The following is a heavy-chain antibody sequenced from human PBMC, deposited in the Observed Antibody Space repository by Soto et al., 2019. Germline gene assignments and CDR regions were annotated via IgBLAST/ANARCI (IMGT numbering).Heavy chain of an antibody. CDR2: VRPGDSEI. D-gene: IGHD2-8*01. Sequence: GESLKISCKGPADDFVSYRIVWVKQTSEKGLAWIGSVRPGDSEIRYGPSSHGQVSISADKSISIVYLRWTNLKASDTGIYYCARHVGEVGYCINGVCRMDLWGQGTTVTVSS. V-gene: IGHV5-51*07. J-gene: IGHJ6*02. CDR1: ADDFVSYR. CDR3: ARHVGEVGYCINGVCRMDL.